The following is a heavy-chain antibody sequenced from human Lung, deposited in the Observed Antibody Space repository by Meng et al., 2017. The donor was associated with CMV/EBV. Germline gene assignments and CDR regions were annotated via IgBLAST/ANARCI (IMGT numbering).Heavy chain of an antibody. Sequence: GESLKISCAASGFTFSSYRMNWVRQAPGKGLEWVAPISSRSSYIDYADAVKGRFTISRDNDKNSLYLQMNSLSAENTAVYYCSRVGPVDFWSGYSGPDSYNWFDPWGQGTLVXVS. CDR3: SRVGPVDFWSGYSGPDSYNWFDP. V-gene: IGHV3-21*01. J-gene: IGHJ5*02. D-gene: IGHD3-3*01. CDR1: GFTFSSYR. CDR2: ISSRSSYI.